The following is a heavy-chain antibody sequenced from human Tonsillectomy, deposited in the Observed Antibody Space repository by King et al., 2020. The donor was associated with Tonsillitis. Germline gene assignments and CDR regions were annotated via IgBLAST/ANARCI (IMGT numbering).Heavy chain of an antibody. D-gene: IGHD3-16*02. CDR1: GYTFTSYD. CDR2: MNPNSGNT. V-gene: IGHV1-8*01. J-gene: IGHJ5*02. CDR3: GRGRWDYVWGIYRSNWFDP. Sequence: VQLVESGAEVKKPGASVKVSCKASGYTFTSYDINWVRQATGQGLEWMGWMNPNSGNTGYAQKFQGRVTMTRNTSISTAYMELSSLRSEDTAVYYCGRGRWDYVWGIYRSNWFDPWGQGTLVTVSS.